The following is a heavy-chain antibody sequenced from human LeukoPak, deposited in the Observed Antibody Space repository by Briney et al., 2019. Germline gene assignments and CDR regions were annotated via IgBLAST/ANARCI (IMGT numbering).Heavy chain of an antibody. CDR3: ARPNGYYYYMDV. CDR2: INPNSGGT. J-gene: IGHJ6*03. CDR1: GYTFTGYY. Sequence: ASVNVSCKASGYTFTGYYMHWVRQAPGQGLEWMGWINPNSGGTNYAQKFQGRVTMTRDTSISTAYMELSRLRSDDTAVYYCARPNGYYYYMDVWGKGTTVTVSS. V-gene: IGHV1-2*02.